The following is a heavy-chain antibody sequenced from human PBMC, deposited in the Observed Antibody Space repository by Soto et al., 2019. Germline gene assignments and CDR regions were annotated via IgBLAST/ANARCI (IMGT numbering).Heavy chain of an antibody. CDR2: IDPSDSYT. CDR1: GYSFTSYW. CDR3: ATILYYYDSSGYYPPSPYYYYGMDV. J-gene: IGHJ6*02. D-gene: IGHD3-22*01. Sequence: GESLKISCKGSGYSFTSYWISWVRQMPGKGLEWMGRIDPSDSYTNYSPSFQGHVTISADKSISTAYLQWSSLKASDTAMYYCATILYYYDSSGYYPPSPYYYYGMDVWGQGTTVTVSS. V-gene: IGHV5-10-1*01.